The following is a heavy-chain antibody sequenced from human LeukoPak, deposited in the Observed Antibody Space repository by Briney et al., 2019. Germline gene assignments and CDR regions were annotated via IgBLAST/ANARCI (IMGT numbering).Heavy chain of an antibody. CDR1: GYTFGIYG. CDR3: ARDYCTRGGDCYKEDLFDP. D-gene: IGHD2-21*02. J-gene: IGHJ5*02. CDR2: ISPYDGDT. Sequence: ASVKVSCKASGYTFGIYGISWVRQAPGQGLEWMAWISPYDGDTNYAQKFEGRVTMTTETSTNTAYMELRSLRSDDTAIYYCARDYCTRGGDCYKEDLFDPWGQGTLVTVSS. V-gene: IGHV1-18*01.